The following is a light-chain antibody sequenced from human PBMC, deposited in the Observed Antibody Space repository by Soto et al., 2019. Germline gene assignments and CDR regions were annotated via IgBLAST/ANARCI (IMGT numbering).Light chain of an antibody. V-gene: IGLV1-47*02. CDR1: TSNIGTFY. Sequence: QSVLTQPPSASSTPGQTVTISCSGSTSNIGTFYVYWYQHLPGTAPKLLIYLGDQRASGVSDRFSGSKSGTSASLAINGLRSDDEADYYCCSFVGTYTWVFGGGTKLTVL. CDR2: LGD. J-gene: IGLJ3*02. CDR3: CSFVGTYTWV.